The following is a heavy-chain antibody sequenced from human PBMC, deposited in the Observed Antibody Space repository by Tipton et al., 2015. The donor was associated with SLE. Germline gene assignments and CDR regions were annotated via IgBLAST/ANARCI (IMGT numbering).Heavy chain of an antibody. J-gene: IGHJ6*02. D-gene: IGHD1-26*01. V-gene: IGHV3-74*01. CDR2: ISSDGSST. Sequence: SLRLSCAASGFTFRRYWIHWVRQAPGKGLVWASRISSDGSSTSYADSVKGRFTISRDNAKNTVYLQMNSLRAEDTAVYYCVRVVGGYYGMDVWGQGTTVTVSS. CDR3: VRVVGGYYGMDV. CDR1: GFTFRRYW.